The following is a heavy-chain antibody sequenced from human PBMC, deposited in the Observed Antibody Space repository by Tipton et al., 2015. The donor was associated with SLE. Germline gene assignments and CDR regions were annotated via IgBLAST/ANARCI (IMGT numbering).Heavy chain of an antibody. CDR2: IYSDDST. D-gene: IGHD1-26*01. CDR3: AKEGGMVGDKYHAFDI. Sequence: GSLRLSCAASGFTFSSFAMSWVRQAPGKGLEWGSLIYSDDSTYYADSVKGRPTISRDNSKNTLYLQMNSLRAEDTAVYYCAKEGGMVGDKYHAFDIWGQRTMVTVSS. J-gene: IGHJ3*02. CDR1: GFTFSSFA. V-gene: IGHV3-23*03.